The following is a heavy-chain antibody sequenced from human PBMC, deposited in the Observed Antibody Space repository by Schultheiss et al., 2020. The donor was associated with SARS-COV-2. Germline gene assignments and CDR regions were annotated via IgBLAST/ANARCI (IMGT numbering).Heavy chain of an antibody. V-gene: IGHV3-11*04. Sequence: GGSLRLSCAASGLTISNNYMTWFRQAPGKGLEWVSYISSSGSTIYYADSVKGRFTISRDNAKNTLYLQVNSLRVEDTAVYYCARGPSGAVTVGDYWGQGALVTVSS. D-gene: IGHD2-21*02. CDR2: ISSSGSTI. CDR1: GLTISNNY. CDR3: ARGPSGAVTVGDY. J-gene: IGHJ4*02.